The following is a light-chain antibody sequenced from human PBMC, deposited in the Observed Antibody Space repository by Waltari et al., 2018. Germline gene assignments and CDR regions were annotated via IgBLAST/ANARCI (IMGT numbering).Light chain of an antibody. CDR3: ATWDSSLSGGV. Sequence: HSVLTQPPSVSAAPGQDVTIFCSGSSSNIGNNYVSWYQQVPGTAPKRLIFANNERASGIPDRFSGSKSGTSATLDITGVQTGDEAHYYCATWDSSLSGGVFGGGTKVTVL. CDR2: ANN. CDR1: SSNIGNNY. J-gene: IGLJ2*01. V-gene: IGLV1-51*01.